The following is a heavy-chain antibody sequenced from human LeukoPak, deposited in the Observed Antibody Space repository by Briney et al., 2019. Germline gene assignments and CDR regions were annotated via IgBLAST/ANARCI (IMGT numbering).Heavy chain of an antibody. J-gene: IGHJ4*02. CDR1: AFSLSAYN. D-gene: IGHD1-26*01. CDR2: ISYTGTYI. Sequence: TGGSLRLSCAASAFSLSAYNMNWVRQAPGKGLEWVSSISYTGTYIYYADSVRGRFTISRDNAQNSLYLQMNSLRAEDTAIYYCVRDRGTYRPIDYWGQGTLVTVSS. CDR3: VRDRGTYRPIDY. V-gene: IGHV3-21*04.